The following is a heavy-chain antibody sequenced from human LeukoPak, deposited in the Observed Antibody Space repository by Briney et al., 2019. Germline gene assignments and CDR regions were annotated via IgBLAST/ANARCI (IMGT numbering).Heavy chain of an antibody. V-gene: IGHV1-46*01. CDR1: GYTFTSYY. J-gene: IGHJ4*02. Sequence: ASVKVSCKASGYTFTSYYMHWVRQAPGQGLEWMGIINPSGGSTSYAQKFQGRVTMTRDTSTSTVYTELSSLRSEDTAVYYCARGPRLSIAARRGDYYFDYWGQGTLVTVSS. CDR2: INPSGGST. D-gene: IGHD6-6*01. CDR3: ARGPRLSIAARRGDYYFDY.